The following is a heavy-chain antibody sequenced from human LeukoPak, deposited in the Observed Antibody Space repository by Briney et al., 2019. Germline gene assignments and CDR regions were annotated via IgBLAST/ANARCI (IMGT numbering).Heavy chain of an antibody. J-gene: IGHJ4*02. CDR3: ARGRYTYAGYYFDY. V-gene: IGHV4-4*07. CDR1: GGSISSYY. Sequence: SETLSLTCTVSGGSISSYYWSWIRQPAGKGLEWIGRIYTSGSTNYNPSLKSRVTISVDTSKDQFSLKLGSVTAADTAFYYCARGRYTYAGYYFDYWGRGTLVTVSS. CDR2: IYTSGST. D-gene: IGHD5-18*01.